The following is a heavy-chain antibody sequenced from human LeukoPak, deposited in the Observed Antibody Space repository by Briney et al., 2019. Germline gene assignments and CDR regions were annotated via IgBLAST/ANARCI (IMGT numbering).Heavy chain of an antibody. Sequence: SETLSLTCAVYGGSFSGYYWSWIRQPAGKGLEWIGRIYTSGSTNYNPSLKSRVTMSVDTSKNQFSLKLSSVTAADTAVYYCAIQGEHFDYWGQGTLVTVSS. V-gene: IGHV4-59*10. D-gene: IGHD2-21*01. J-gene: IGHJ4*02. CDR2: IYTSGST. CDR1: GGSFSGYY. CDR3: AIQGEHFDY.